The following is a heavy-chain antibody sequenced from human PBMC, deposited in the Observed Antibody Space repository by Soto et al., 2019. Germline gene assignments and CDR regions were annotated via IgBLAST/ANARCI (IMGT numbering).Heavy chain of an antibody. CDR3: AAVGYYDAFDI. V-gene: IGHV1-58*01. D-gene: IGHD3-22*01. CDR1: GFTFTSSA. Sequence: SVKVSCKASGFTFTSSAVQWVRQAHGQRLEWIGWIVVGSGNTNYAQRFQERVTITRDMSTSTAYMELSSLRSEDTAVYYCAAVGYYDAFDIWGQGTMVTVSS. J-gene: IGHJ3*02. CDR2: IVVGSGNT.